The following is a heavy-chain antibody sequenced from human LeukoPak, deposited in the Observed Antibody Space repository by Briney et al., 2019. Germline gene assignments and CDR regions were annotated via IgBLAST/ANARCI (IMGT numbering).Heavy chain of an antibody. D-gene: IGHD3-10*01. CDR1: GFTFSSYS. Sequence: PGGSLRLSCAASGFTFSSYSMNWVRQAPGKGLEWVSGINWNSGSIGYADSVKGRFTISRDNAKNSLYLQMNSLRAEDTALYYCAKVRVRGAIPYYYYGMDVWGQGTTVTVSS. J-gene: IGHJ6*02. CDR3: AKVRVRGAIPYYYYGMDV. CDR2: INWNSGSI. V-gene: IGHV3-9*01.